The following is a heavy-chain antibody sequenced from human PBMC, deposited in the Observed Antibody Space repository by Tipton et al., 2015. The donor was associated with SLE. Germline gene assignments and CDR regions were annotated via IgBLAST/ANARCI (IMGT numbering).Heavy chain of an antibody. CDR3: ARWRSSSGYFDF. D-gene: IGHD6-6*01. CDR2: IFYSETT. CDR1: GGSISTYH. J-gene: IGHJ4*02. V-gene: IGHV4-59*08. Sequence: TLSLTCTISGGSISTYHWSWLRQSPGKGLEWIGSIFYSETTNYKSSLKSRVTISTDTSMSQISLKLTSVTAADTAVYYCARWRSSSGYFDFWGQGTLVTVSS.